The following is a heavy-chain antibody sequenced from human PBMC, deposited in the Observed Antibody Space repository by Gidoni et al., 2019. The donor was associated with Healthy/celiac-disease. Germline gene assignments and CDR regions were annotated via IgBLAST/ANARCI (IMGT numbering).Heavy chain of an antibody. CDR3: ARQGSGYYQYYFDY. J-gene: IGHJ4*02. CDR1: GYSFTSYW. CDR2: IDPSDSYT. V-gene: IGHV5-10-1*03. Sequence: EVQLVQSGAEVKQPGEPLRISCKGSGYSFTSYWISWVRQMPRKGLEWMGRIDPSDSYTNYSPSFQGHVTISADKSISTAYLQWSSLKASDTAMYYCARQGSGYYQYYFDYWGQGTLVTVSS. D-gene: IGHD3-22*01.